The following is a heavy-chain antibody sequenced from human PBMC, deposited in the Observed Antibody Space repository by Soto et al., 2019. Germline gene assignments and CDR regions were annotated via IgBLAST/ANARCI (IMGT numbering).Heavy chain of an antibody. J-gene: IGHJ4*02. CDR2: IFYSGST. V-gene: IGHV4-30-4*01. Sequence: PSETLSLTCTVSGGSISSGDYYWSWIRQPPGKGLEWIGYIFYSGSTYYNPSLKSRVTISVDTSKNQFSLKLSSVTAADTAVYYCARGRGYSYGVDYWGQGTLVTVSS. D-gene: IGHD5-18*01. CDR3: ARGRGYSYGVDY. CDR1: GGSISSGDYY.